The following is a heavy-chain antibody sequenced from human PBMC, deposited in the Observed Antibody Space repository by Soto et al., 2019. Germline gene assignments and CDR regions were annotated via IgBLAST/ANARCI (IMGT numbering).Heavy chain of an antibody. V-gene: IGHV1-69*12. CDR2: IIPIFGTA. D-gene: IGHD3-10*01. Sequence: VQLVQSGAEVKKPGSSVKVSCKASGGTFSSYAISWVRQAPGQGLEWMGGIIPIFGTANYAQKFQGRVTITADESTSTAYMELSSLRSEDTAVYYCARNLWFGELDYYYGMDVWGQGTTVTVSS. J-gene: IGHJ6*02. CDR1: GGTFSSYA. CDR3: ARNLWFGELDYYYGMDV.